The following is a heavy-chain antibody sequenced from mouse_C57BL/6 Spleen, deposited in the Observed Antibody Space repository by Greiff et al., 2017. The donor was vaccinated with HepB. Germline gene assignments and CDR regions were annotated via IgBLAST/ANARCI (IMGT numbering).Heavy chain of an antibody. Sequence: QVQLQQPGAELVKPGASVKLSCKASGYTFTSYWMHWVKQRPGQGLEWIGMIHPNSGSTNYNEKFKSKATLTVDKSSSTAYMQLSSLTSEDSAVYYCARSEIPVVEGYFDYWGQGTTLTVSS. D-gene: IGHD1-1*01. CDR1: GYTFTSYW. J-gene: IGHJ2*01. CDR2: IHPNSGST. V-gene: IGHV1-64*01. CDR3: ARSEIPVVEGYFDY.